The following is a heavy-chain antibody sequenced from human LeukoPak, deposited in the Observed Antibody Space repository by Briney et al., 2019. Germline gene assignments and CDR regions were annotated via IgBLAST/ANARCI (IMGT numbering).Heavy chain of an antibody. CDR3: AKEIYFGSGSYPDY. V-gene: IGHV3-30*18. D-gene: IGHD3-10*01. J-gene: IGHJ4*02. CDR2: ISHDGNNE. Sequence: PGRSLRLSCAASGFPFSSYGIHLVRQAPGKGLEWVGVISHDGNNEYYADSVRGRFTISRDNSKNTLYLQMNSLRAEDTAVYYCAKEIYFGSGSYPDYWGQGTLVTVSS. CDR1: GFPFSSYG.